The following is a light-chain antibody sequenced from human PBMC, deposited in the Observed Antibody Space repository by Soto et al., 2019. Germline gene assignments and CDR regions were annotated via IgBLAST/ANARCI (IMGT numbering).Light chain of an antibody. Sequence: DIQMTQSPSSLSASVGDRVTITCRASQGFRNDLNWYQQKPGKAPKLLIYAASTLQSGVPSRFSGSGSGTDFTLTISCLQSEDFATYYCQQYYSYLITFGQGTRLE. CDR3: QQYYSYLIT. V-gene: IGKV1-17*01. J-gene: IGKJ5*01. CDR1: QGFRND. CDR2: AAS.